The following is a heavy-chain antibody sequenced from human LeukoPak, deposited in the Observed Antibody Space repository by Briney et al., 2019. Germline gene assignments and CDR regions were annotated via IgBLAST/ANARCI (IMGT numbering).Heavy chain of an antibody. V-gene: IGHV4-34*01. D-gene: IGHD2-2*01. CDR3: ARGRRGKDIVVVPAAPRGVYFDY. Sequence: PSETLSLTCAVYGGSFSGYYWSWIRQPPGKGLEWIVEINHSGSTNYNPSLKSRVNISLDTSKNQFSLQLSSVPAADTAVYYCARGRRGKDIVVVPAAPRGVYFDYWGQGTLVTVSS. CDR2: INHSGST. J-gene: IGHJ4*02. CDR1: GGSFSGYY.